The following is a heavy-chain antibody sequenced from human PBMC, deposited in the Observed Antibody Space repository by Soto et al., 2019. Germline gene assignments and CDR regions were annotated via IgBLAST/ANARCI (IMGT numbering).Heavy chain of an antibody. D-gene: IGHD2-8*01. Sequence: ASVKVSCKASGYTFTGYYLHWVRQAPGQGLEWMGWVNPNIGGTNYAQKFQGRVTMTRDTSVSTAYMELNRLRSDDTAVYYCARDKEDIRLMVYETGHSDGFDYWGQGTLVTVSS. CDR1: GYTFTGYY. J-gene: IGHJ4*02. V-gene: IGHV1-2*02. CDR3: ARDKEDIRLMVYETGHSDGFDY. CDR2: VNPNIGGT.